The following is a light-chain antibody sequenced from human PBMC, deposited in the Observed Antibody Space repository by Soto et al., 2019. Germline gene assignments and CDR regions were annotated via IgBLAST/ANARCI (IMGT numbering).Light chain of an antibody. CDR3: QQYGSSPRT. V-gene: IGKV3-20*01. J-gene: IGKJ5*01. CDR1: QSVSIN. CDR2: DAS. Sequence: EIVMTQSQGTLSVSPGERATLSCRASQSVSINLAWYQQKPGQAPRLLIYDASSRATGIPDRFSGSGSGTDFTLTISRLEPEDFAVYYCQQYGSSPRTFGQGTHWRL.